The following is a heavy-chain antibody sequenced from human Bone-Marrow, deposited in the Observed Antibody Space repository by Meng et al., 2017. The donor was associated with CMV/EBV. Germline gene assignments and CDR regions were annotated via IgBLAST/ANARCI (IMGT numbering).Heavy chain of an antibody. CDR1: GFTLSSYW. J-gene: IGHJ6*02. CDR3: ARHPAYDSSGYGYYGMDV. Sequence: GESLKISCAASGFTLSSYWMHWVRQAPGKGLVWVSRINSDGSSTSYADSVKGRFTISRDNAKNTLYLQMNSLRDEDTAVYYCARHPAYDSSGYGYYGMDVWGQGPTVTVSS. D-gene: IGHD3-22*01. CDR2: INSDGSST. V-gene: IGHV3-74*01.